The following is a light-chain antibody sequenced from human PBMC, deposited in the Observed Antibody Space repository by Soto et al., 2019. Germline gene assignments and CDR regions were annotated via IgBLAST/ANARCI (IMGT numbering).Light chain of an antibody. CDR3: LLSYSGARV. J-gene: IGLJ2*01. Sequence: QAVVTQEPSLTVSPGGTVTLTCGSTSGAVTSGHYPYWFQQKPDQVPRTLIYETTNKHSWTPARFSGSLLGGKAALTLSGAQPEDEAEYYCLLSYSGARVFGGGTKLTVL. CDR2: ETT. V-gene: IGLV7-46*01. CDR1: SGAVTSGHY.